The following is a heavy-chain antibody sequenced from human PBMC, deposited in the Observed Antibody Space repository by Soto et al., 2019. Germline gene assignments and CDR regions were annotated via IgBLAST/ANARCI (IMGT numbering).Heavy chain of an antibody. J-gene: IGHJ5*02. Sequence: SVKVSCKASGGTFSSYAISWVRQAPGQGLEWMGGIIPIFGTANYAQKFQGRVTITADESTSTAYMELSSLRSEDTAVYYCARSPRGLVPAAPYNWFDPWGQGTLVTVSS. CDR1: GGTFSSYA. CDR2: IIPIFGTA. D-gene: IGHD2-2*01. V-gene: IGHV1-69*13. CDR3: ARSPRGLVPAAPYNWFDP.